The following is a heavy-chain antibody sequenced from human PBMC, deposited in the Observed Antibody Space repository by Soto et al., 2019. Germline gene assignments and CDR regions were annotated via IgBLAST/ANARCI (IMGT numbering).Heavy chain of an antibody. J-gene: IGHJ4*02. D-gene: IGHD6-13*01. V-gene: IGHV3-11*06. CDR1: GFTFSDYY. CDR2: ISSSSSYT. Sequence: QVQLVESGGGLVKPGGSLRLSCAASGFTFSDYYMSWIRQAPGKGLEWVSYISSSSSYTNYADSVKGRFTISRDNAKNSLYLQMNSLRAEDTAVYYCARDGTYSSSWYIKSHSIFDYWGQGTLVTVSS. CDR3: ARDGTYSSSWYIKSHSIFDY.